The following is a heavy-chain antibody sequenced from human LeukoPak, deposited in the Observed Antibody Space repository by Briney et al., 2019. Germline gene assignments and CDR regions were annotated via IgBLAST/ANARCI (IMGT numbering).Heavy chain of an antibody. CDR3: ARDWVSRH. CDR2: INSDGSST. V-gene: IGHV3-74*01. D-gene: IGHD3-16*01. CDR1: GFTFSSYW. Sequence: GGSLRLSCAASGFTFSSYWMPWVRQAPGKGLMWVSRINSDGSSTRYADSVKGPFTISRDTAKDTLYLQMNSLTTEDTAVYYCARDWVSRHWGQGTLVTVSS. J-gene: IGHJ4*02.